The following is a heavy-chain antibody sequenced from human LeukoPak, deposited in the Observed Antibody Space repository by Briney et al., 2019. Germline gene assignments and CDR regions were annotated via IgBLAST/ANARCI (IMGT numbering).Heavy chain of an antibody. Sequence: SEGSLRLSCAASGLTVSTNYKTWVRQAPGKGLEWLSIIHSDGSTYYADSVKGRFTISRDNYKNTLYLQMNSLRGEDTAMYYCARDLDYFDSSGSHRRRNYFDYWGQGTLVTVSS. V-gene: IGHV3-53*01. J-gene: IGHJ4*02. D-gene: IGHD3-22*01. CDR1: GLTVSTNY. CDR2: IHSDGST. CDR3: ARDLDYFDSSGSHRRRNYFDY.